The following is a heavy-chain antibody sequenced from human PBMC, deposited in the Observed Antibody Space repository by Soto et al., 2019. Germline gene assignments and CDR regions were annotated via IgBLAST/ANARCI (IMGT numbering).Heavy chain of an antibody. CDR3: AKDAQDYDSRMDV. CDR1: GFTFSSYG. J-gene: IGHJ6*02. Sequence: GGSLRLSCAASGFTFSSYGMHWVRQAPGKGLEWVAVISYDGSNKYYADSVKGRFTISRDNSKNTLYLQMNSLRAEDTAVYYCAKDAQDYDSRMDVWGQGTTVTVSS. CDR2: ISYDGSNK. D-gene: IGHD3-3*01. V-gene: IGHV3-30*18.